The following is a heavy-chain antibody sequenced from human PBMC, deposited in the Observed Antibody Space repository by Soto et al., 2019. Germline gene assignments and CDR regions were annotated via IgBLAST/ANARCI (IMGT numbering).Heavy chain of an antibody. D-gene: IGHD3-22*01. V-gene: IGHV3-21*01. CDR1: GFTFSTYS. Sequence: GGSPRLSCAASGFTFSTYSMNWVRQAPGKGLEWVSSISSSSSYIYYADSVKGRFTISRDNAKNSLYLQMNSLRAEDTAVYYCARYDSSGYYWPYYYYGMDVWGQGTTVTVSS. CDR2: ISSSSSYI. J-gene: IGHJ6*02. CDR3: ARYDSSGYYWPYYYYGMDV.